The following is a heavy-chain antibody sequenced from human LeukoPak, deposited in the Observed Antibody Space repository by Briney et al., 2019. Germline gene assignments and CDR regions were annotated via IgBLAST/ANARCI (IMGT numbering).Heavy chain of an antibody. CDR2: MSYSGTT. Sequence: SETLSLTCTVSGASISSSGYYWGWVRQPPGGGLEWIGSMSYSGTTWYNPSLKSRVTISADTWESHLSLKLTSVTAADTAIYYCANRGIYGYFDHWGQGTLVTVSS. D-gene: IGHD4-17*01. V-gene: IGHV4-39*02. J-gene: IGHJ4*02. CDR1: GASISSSGYY. CDR3: ANRGIYGYFDH.